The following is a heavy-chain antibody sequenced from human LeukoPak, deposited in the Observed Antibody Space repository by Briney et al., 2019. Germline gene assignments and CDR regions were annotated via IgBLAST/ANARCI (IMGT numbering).Heavy chain of an antibody. CDR1: GFTFSSYA. J-gene: IGHJ4*02. Sequence: GGSLRLSCAASGFTFSSYAMSWVRQAPGKGLEWVSAISGSGGSTYYADSVKGRFTISRDNSKNTLYLQMNSLRAEDTAVYYCAIVNWDDTAMALDYWGQGTLVTVSS. CDR3: AIVNWDDTAMALDY. V-gene: IGHV3-23*01. CDR2: ISGSGGST. D-gene: IGHD5-18*01.